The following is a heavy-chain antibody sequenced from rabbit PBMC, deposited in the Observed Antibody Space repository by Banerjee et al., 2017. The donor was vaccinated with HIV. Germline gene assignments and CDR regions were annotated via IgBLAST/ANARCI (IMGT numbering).Heavy chain of an antibody. D-gene: IGHD4-1*01. Sequence: QEQLEESGGDLVKPEGSLTLTCKASGIDFSSNYWICWVRQAPGKGLEWIGCINTGSGTTYYASWVNGRFTISSDNARNTVDLQMNSLTAVDRATYFCARDLAGVIGWNFNLWGPGTLVTVS. J-gene: IGHJ4*01. CDR2: INTGSGTT. CDR1: GIDFSSNYW. V-gene: IGHV1S43*01. CDR3: ARDLAGVIGWNFNL.